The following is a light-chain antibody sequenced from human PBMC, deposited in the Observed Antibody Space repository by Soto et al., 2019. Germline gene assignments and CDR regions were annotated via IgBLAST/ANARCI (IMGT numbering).Light chain of an antibody. J-gene: IGLJ2*01. CDR2: EVT. CDR1: SSDVGSFNY. Sequence: QSVLTQPASVSGSPGQSITISCTATSSDVGSFNYVSWYQHHPGKAPKLMIYEVTSRPSGVSNRFSGSKSGNTASLTISGLQAEDEADYYCSSYTSSSTPYVVFGGGTKLTVL. V-gene: IGLV2-14*01. CDR3: SSYTSSSTPYVV.